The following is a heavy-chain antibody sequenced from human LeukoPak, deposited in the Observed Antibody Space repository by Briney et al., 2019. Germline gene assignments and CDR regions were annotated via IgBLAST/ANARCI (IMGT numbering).Heavy chain of an antibody. J-gene: IGHJ4*02. V-gene: IGHV4-34*01. CDR3: ARRGYCSSTSCLDY. CDR2: INHSGST. D-gene: IGHD2-2*01. Sequence: GSLRLSCAASGFTFSSYAMSWVRQPPGKGLEWIGEINHSGSTNYNPSLKSRVTISVDTSKNQFSLKLSSVTAADTAVYYCARRGYCSSTSCLDYWGQGTLVTVSS. CDR1: GFTFSSYA.